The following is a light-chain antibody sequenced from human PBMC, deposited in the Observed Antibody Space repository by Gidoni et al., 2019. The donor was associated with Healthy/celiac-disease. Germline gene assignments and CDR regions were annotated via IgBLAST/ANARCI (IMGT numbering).Light chain of an antibody. V-gene: IGLV1-47*01. J-gene: IGLJ3*02. CDR1: SSNIGSNY. CDR3: AAWDDSLSGWV. Sequence: QSVLTPPPSASGTPGQRVPSSCSGSSSNIGSNYVYWYQQLPGTAPKLLIYRKNQRPSGVPDRFSGSKSGTSASLAISGLRSEDEADYYCAAWDDSLSGWVFGGGTKLTVL. CDR2: RKN.